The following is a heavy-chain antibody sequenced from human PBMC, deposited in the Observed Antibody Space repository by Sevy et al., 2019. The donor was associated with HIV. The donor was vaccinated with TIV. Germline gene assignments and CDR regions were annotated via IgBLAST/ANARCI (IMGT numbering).Heavy chain of an antibody. CDR1: GYTFTGYF. D-gene: IGHD1-26*01. V-gene: IGHV1-2*06. CDR2: INPNSGDT. Sequence: ASVKVSCKASGYTFTGYFMHWVLQAPGQGLEWMGRINPNSGDTNYAQKFQDRVTMTRDTSISTTYMELSRLRSDDTAIYYCARVRVGATMDFDYWGQGALVTVSS. J-gene: IGHJ4*02. CDR3: ARVRVGATMDFDY.